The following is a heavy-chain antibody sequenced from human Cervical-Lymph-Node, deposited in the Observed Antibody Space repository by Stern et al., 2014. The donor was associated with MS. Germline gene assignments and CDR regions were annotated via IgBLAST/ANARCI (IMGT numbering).Heavy chain of an antibody. CDR2: ISSSSSPI. CDR1: GFTFSSYT. Sequence: EVQLVESGGGLVQPGGSLRLSCAASGFTFSSYTMNWVRQATGQGLAWVSYISSSSSPIYYADSVKGRFTISRDNAKSSLYLQMNSLRDEDTAVYYCARDHGYSSGWYRGVDYWGQGTLVTVSS. V-gene: IGHV3-48*02. J-gene: IGHJ4*02. D-gene: IGHD6-19*01. CDR3: ARDHGYSSGWYRGVDY.